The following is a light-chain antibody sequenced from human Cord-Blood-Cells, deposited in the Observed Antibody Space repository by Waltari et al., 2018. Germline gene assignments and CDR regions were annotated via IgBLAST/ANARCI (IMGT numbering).Light chain of an antibody. CDR3: SSYTSSSTWV. CDR1: SSAVGGYNY. Sequence: QSALTHPASVSGSPGQPLTISCTGPSSAVGGYNYVPWYQQHPGKAPKLMIYEVSNRPSGVSNRFSGSKSGNTASLTISGLQAEDEADYYCSSYTSSSTWVFGGGTKLTVL. V-gene: IGLV2-14*01. CDR2: EVS. J-gene: IGLJ3*02.